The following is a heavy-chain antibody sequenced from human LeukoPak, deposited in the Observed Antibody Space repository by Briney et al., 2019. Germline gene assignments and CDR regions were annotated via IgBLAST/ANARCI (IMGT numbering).Heavy chain of an antibody. CDR1: GFTVRSNY. Sequence: GGSLRLSCAASGFTVRSNYMSWVRQAPGKGLEWVSVIYSGGSTYYADSVKGRFTISRDNSKNTLYLQMNSLRAEDTAVYYCARGPAVAGSVDYWGQGTLVTVSS. V-gene: IGHV3-53*01. CDR3: ARGPAVAGSVDY. CDR2: IYSGGST. J-gene: IGHJ4*02. D-gene: IGHD6-19*01.